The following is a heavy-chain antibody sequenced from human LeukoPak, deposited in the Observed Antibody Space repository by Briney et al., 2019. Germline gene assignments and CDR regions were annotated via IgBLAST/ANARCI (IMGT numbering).Heavy chain of an antibody. CDR1: GGTFSSCA. CDR2: IIPIFGTA. Sequence: GASVKVSCKASGGTFSSCAISWVRQAPGQGLEWMGGIIPIFGTANYAQKFQGRVTITADESTSTAYMELSSLRSEDTAVYYCARKALGGTTFYYYYGMDVWGQGTTVTVSS. V-gene: IGHV1-69*13. D-gene: IGHD2-15*01. J-gene: IGHJ6*02. CDR3: ARKALGGTTFYYYYGMDV.